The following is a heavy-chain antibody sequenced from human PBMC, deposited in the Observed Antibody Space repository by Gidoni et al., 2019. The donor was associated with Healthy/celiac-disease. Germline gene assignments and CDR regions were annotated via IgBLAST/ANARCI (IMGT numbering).Heavy chain of an antibody. CDR1: GGSISSGSHY. CDR3: ARDRTDSGSYYYYDYYMDV. J-gene: IGHJ6*03. D-gene: IGHD6-13*01. CDR2: IYTSGST. Sequence: QVQLQESGPGLVKPSQTLSLTCTVSGGSISSGSHYWSWIRQPAGKGLEWIGRIYTSGSTSYNPSLKSRVTMSLDTSKNQFSLKLSSVTAADTAVYYCARDRTDSGSYYYYDYYMDVWGKGTTVTVSS. V-gene: IGHV4-61*02.